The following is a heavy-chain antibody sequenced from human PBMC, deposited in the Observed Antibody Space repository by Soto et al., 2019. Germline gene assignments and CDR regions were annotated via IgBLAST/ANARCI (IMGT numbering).Heavy chain of an antibody. V-gene: IGHV4-59*01. J-gene: IGHJ3*02. D-gene: IGHD2-15*01. CDR1: GGSISSYY. CDR3: ARAPAPGMGYCSGCSCYCLAFDI. Sequence: SETLSLTCTVPGGSISSYYWSWIRQPPGKGLEWIGYIYYSGSTNYNPSLKSRVTISVDTSKNQFSLKLSSVTAADTAVYYCARAPAPGMGYCSGCSCYCLAFDIXGQGTMVTGSS. CDR2: IYYSGST.